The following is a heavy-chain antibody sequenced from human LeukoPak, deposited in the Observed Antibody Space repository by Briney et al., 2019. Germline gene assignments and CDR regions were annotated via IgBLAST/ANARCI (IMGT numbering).Heavy chain of an antibody. J-gene: IGHJ4*02. V-gene: IGHV1-18*01. D-gene: IGHD3-22*01. Sequence: ASVKVSCKASGYTFTSYGISWVRQAPGQGLEWMGWISAYNGNTNYAQKLQGRVTMTTDTSTSTAYMELRSLRSDDTAVYYCARTTYYYDSSGYWPIDYWGQGTLVTVSS. CDR2: ISAYNGNT. CDR1: GYTFTSYG. CDR3: ARTTYYYDSSGYWPIDY.